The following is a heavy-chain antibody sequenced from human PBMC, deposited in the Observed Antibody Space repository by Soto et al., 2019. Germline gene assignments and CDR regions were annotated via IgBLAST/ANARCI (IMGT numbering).Heavy chain of an antibody. V-gene: IGHV4-39*01. D-gene: IGHD6-19*01. CDR1: GGSISSIIYY. J-gene: IGHJ5*02. CDR3: ARRNPWLANWLDP. Sequence: PSETLSLTCTVSGGSISSIIYYWGWIRQPPGKGLEWIGSIYYSGSTYYNPSLKSRVTISVDTSKNQFSLKLSSVTAADTAVYYCARRNPWLANWLDPWGQGTLVTVSS. CDR2: IYYSGST.